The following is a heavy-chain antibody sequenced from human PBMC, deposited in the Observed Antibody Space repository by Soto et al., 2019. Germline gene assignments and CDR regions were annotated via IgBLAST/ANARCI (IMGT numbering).Heavy chain of an antibody. D-gene: IGHD3-16*02. CDR3: AKDRTFGGVIAFDY. CDR2: ISGSGGST. V-gene: IGHV3-23*01. CDR1: GFTCSIYA. Sequence: PGVSLSLSCVAPGFTCSIYAMSWVRQAPGKGLEWVSTISGSGGSTYYADSVKGRFTISRDNSKNTLYLQMNSLRAEDTAVYYCAKDRTFGGVIAFDYWGQGTLVTVSS. J-gene: IGHJ4*02.